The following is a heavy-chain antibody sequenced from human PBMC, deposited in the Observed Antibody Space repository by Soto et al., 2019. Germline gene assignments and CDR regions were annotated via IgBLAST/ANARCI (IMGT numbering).Heavy chain of an antibody. V-gene: IGHV4-30-4*01. CDR1: GASINSGDYY. CDR2: IYYSGST. J-gene: IGHJ5*02. CDR3: AGFSEVAATEINWFDP. Sequence: SETLSLTCTVSGASINSGDYYWRWIRQPPGKGLEWIGYIYYSGSTYYNPSLKSRVTISVDTSKNQFSLELSSVTAADTAVYYCAGFSEVAATEINWFDPWGQGTLVTVSS. D-gene: IGHD2-15*01.